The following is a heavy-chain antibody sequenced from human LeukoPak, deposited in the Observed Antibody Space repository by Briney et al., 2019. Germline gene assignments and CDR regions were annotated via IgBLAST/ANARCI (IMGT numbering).Heavy chain of an antibody. CDR3: ATHLWLSHFDY. V-gene: IGHV4-39*01. CDR1: GGSISSSNYY. J-gene: IGHJ4*02. CDR2: IYYSGST. D-gene: IGHD3-10*01. Sequence: SETLSLTCTVSGGSISSSNYYWGWIRQPPGKGLEWIGSIYYSGSTYYSPSLKGRVTISVDTSKNQFSLKLNSVTAADTAVYYCATHLWLSHFDYWGQGTLVTVSS.